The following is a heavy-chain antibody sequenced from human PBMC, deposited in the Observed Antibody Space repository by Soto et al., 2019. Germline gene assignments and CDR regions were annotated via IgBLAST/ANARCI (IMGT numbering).Heavy chain of an antibody. CDR2: INHSGST. J-gene: IGHJ6*03. D-gene: IGHD6-13*01. Sequence: TLSLTCAVYCGSFSGLYWSRISQPPGKGLEWIGEINHSGSTNYNPSLKSRVTISVDTSKNQFSLKLSSVTAADTAVYYCARAQRGYGQQQLVTKYYYYYYMDVWGKGTTVTVSS. CDR1: CGSFSGLY. V-gene: IGHV4-34*01. CDR3: ARAQRGYGQQQLVTKYYYYYYMDV.